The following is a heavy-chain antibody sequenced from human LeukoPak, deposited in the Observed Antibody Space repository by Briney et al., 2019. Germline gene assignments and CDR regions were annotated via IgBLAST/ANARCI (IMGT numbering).Heavy chain of an antibody. CDR2: IKQDGIEK. J-gene: IGHJ6*02. CDR3: ARDRNSRYYGSGSYYRGPDYYYYYGMDV. CDR1: GFTLSNHW. Sequence: GGSLRLSCAASGFTLSNHWMIWVRQAPGKGLECVANIKQDGIEKYYLDSVKGRFTISRDNAKNTLYLQMNSLRAEGTAVYYCARDRNSRYYGSGSYYRGPDYYYYYGMDVWGRGTTVTVSS. V-gene: IGHV3-7*03. D-gene: IGHD3-10*01.